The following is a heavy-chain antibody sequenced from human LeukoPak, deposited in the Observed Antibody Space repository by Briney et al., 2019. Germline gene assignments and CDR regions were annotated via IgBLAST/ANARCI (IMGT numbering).Heavy chain of an antibody. D-gene: IGHD4-17*01. CDR3: ARPGKYGDYEWFDP. CDR2: NSAYNGNT. J-gene: IGHJ5*02. CDR1: GYTFTSYG. Sequence: ASVKVSCKASGYTFTSYGITWVRQAPGQGLEWMGWNSAYNGNTNYAQKLQGRVTLTTDTSTSTAYMELRSLRSDDTAVYYCARPGKYGDYEWFDPWGQGTLVTVSS. V-gene: IGHV1-18*01.